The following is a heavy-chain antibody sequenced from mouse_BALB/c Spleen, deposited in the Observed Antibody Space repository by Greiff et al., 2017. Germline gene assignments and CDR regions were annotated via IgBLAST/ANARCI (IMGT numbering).Heavy chain of an antibody. CDR2: IWSDGST. CDR1: GFSLTSYG. V-gene: IGHV2-6-2*01. J-gene: IGHJ4*01. CDR3: ARYGYDGYAMDY. D-gene: IGHD2-2*01. Sequence: VMLVESGPDLVAPSQSLSITCTVSGFSLTSYGVHWVRQPPGKGLEWLVVIWSDGSTTYNSALKSRLSISKDNSKSQVFLKMNSLQTDDTAMYYCARYGYDGYAMDYWGQGTSVTVSS.